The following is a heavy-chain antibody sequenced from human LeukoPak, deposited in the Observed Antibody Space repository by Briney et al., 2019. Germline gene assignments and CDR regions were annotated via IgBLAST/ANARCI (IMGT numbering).Heavy chain of an antibody. V-gene: IGHV1-69*04. D-gene: IGHD6-19*01. J-gene: IGHJ6*02. CDR1: GGTFSSYA. CDR2: IIPILGIA. CDR3: AKAKGIAVWYYGLDV. Sequence: SVKVSCKASGGTFSSYAISWVRQAPGQGLEWMGRIIPILGIANYAQKFQGRVTITADKSTSTAYMELSSLRSEDTAVYYCAKAKGIAVWYYGLDVWGQGTTVTVSS.